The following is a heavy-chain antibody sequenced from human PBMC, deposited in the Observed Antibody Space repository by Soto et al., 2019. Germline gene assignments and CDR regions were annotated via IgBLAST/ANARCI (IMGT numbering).Heavy chain of an antibody. Sequence: EVPLVESGGDLVQPGGSLRLSCAASGFTFSTYWMHWVRQAPGKVLLWVSRIKTDGTYATYADSVKGRFTISRDNAKNTLYLQMNSLRVEDAAVYYCTAGGSGYYANWGQGTLVTVSS. V-gene: IGHV3-74*01. CDR3: TAGGSGYYAN. D-gene: IGHD3-22*01. CDR2: IKTDGTYA. J-gene: IGHJ4*02. CDR1: GFTFSTYW.